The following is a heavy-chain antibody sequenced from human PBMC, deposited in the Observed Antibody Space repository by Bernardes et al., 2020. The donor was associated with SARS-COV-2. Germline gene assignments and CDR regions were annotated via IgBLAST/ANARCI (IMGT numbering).Heavy chain of an antibody. D-gene: IGHD2-2*01. CDR3: ARGNQLPHFSFYQ. V-gene: IGHV3-53*01. CDR1: GFTVSSNY. J-gene: IGHJ4*02. Sequence: GGSLRLSCAASGFTVSSNYMSWVRQAPGKGLEWVSVIYSGGTTYYTDSVKGRFTVSRDNSKNTLYLQMNSLRVEDTAGYHCARGNQLPHFSFYQWGQGTLVTVSS. CDR2: IYSGGTT.